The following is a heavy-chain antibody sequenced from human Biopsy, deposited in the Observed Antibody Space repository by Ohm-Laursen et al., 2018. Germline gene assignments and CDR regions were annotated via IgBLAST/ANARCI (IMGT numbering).Heavy chain of an antibody. V-gene: IGHV4-59*08. CDR1: GGSISSFY. J-gene: IGHJ4*02. D-gene: IGHD2-15*01. CDR3: ARRGSGGRSFDH. Sequence: GTLSLTCAVSGGSISSFYWTWIRQPPGKGPEWIGDISDSGNTNYKPSLKSRVIISVDTSKNQFSLNRSSVTAADTAVYYCARRGSGGRSFDHWGQGTLVTVSS. CDR2: ISDSGNT.